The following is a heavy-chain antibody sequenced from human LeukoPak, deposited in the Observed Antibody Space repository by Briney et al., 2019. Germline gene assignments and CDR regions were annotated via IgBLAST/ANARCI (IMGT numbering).Heavy chain of an antibody. D-gene: IGHD2-8*01. J-gene: IGHJ6*02. V-gene: IGHV1-46*01. CDR2: INPSGGST. CDR1: GYNFISSY. Sequence: ASVKVSCKASGYNFISSYMHWVRQAPGQGLEWMGIINPSGGSTSYAQKFQDRVTMTRDTSTSTVYMELSSLKSEDTAVYYCAREDVVLVDAVRYYYYGMDVWGQGTTVTVSS. CDR3: AREDVVLVDAVRYYYYGMDV.